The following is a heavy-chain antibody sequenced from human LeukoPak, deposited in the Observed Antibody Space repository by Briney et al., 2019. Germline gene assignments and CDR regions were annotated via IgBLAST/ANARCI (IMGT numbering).Heavy chain of an antibody. CDR1: GGSFSSGAYY. J-gene: IGHJ4*02. V-gene: IGHV4-30-2*01. D-gene: IGHD1-1*01. CDR2: LFHSGNT. Sequence: SETLSLTCTVSGGSFSSGAYYWSWIRQPPVKGLEWIGYLFHSGNTYYSPSLKSRVTISVDRSKNQFSLKLTSVTAADTAVYYCARSPLNDKYYFDYWGQGTLVTVSS. CDR3: ARSPLNDKYYFDY.